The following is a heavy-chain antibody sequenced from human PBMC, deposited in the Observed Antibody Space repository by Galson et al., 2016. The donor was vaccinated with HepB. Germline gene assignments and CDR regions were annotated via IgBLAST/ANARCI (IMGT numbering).Heavy chain of an antibody. J-gene: IGHJ3*02. V-gene: IGHV4-59*01. CDR1: GGSMSNYY. Sequence: SETLSLTCTVSGGSMSNYYWNWIRQPPGKGLEWIGYIYYSGSTNYNPSLKSRVTISVDTSKNQFSLKLSSVAPADTAVYYCARDPGPHGGVERLSTLQEHVAFDIWGRGTMVTVSS. CDR2: IYYSGST. CDR3: ARDPGPHGGVERLSTLQEHVAFDI. D-gene: IGHD1-1*01.